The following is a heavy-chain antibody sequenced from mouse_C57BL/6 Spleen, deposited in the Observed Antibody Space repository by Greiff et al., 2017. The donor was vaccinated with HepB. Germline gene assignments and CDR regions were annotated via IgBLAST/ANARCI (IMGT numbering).Heavy chain of an antibody. D-gene: IGHD1-1*01. CDR3: ARALLLRSSYAMDY. Sequence: VQLQQPGAELVMPGASVKLSCKASGYTFTSYWMHWVKQRPGQGLEWIGEIDPSDSYTNYNQKFKGKSTLTVDKSSSTAYMQLSSLTSEDSAVYYCARALLLRSSYAMDYWGQGTSVTVSS. CDR2: IDPSDSYT. V-gene: IGHV1-69*01. CDR1: GYTFTSYW. J-gene: IGHJ4*01.